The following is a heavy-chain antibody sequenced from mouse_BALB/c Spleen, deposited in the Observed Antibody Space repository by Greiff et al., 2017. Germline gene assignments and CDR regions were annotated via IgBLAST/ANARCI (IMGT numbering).Heavy chain of an antibody. Sequence: QVQLQQPGAELVKPGASVKLSCTASGYTFTSYWMHWVKQRPGQGLEWIGEINPSNGRTNYNEKFTSKATLTVDKSSSTAYMQLSSLTSEDSAVYYCARDGDYGLYYAMDYWGQGTSVTVAS. CDR3: ARDGDYGLYYAMDY. V-gene: IGHV1S81*02. D-gene: IGHD2-13*01. J-gene: IGHJ4*01. CDR2: INPSNGRT. CDR1: GYTFTSYW.